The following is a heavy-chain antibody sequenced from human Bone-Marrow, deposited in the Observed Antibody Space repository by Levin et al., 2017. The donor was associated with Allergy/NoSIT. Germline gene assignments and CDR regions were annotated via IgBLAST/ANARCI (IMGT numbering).Heavy chain of an antibody. J-gene: IGHJ4*02. CDR2: IKRDGSEK. Sequence: AGGSLRLSCVASGFTFSSYWMSWVRQAPGKGLEWVANIKRDGSEKYFVDSVKGRFTISRDNAKNSLYLQMNSLRAEDTAVYYCAREEVATAYFDCWGQGTLVTVSS. D-gene: IGHD5-12*01. CDR3: AREEVATAYFDC. CDR1: GFTFSSYW. V-gene: IGHV3-7*01.